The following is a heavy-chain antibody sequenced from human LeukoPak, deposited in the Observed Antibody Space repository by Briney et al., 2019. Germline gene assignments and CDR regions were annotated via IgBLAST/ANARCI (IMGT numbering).Heavy chain of an antibody. D-gene: IGHD3-16*01. CDR1: GYTFTDYF. Sequence: GASVKVSCKASGYTFTDYFLHWLRQAPGQGLEWMGWINPKTGATNYAQSFQGRVTMTRDTSITTGNMELNRLTSDDTAVYYCARAYEYGWFDPWGLGTLVTVSS. J-gene: IGHJ5*02. V-gene: IGHV1-2*02. CDR2: INPKTGAT. CDR3: ARAYEYGWFDP.